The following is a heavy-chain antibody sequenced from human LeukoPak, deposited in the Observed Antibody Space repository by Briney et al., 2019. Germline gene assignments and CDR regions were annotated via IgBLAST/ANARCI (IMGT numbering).Heavy chain of an antibody. CDR2: IYYSGST. Sequence: SETLSLNCTVSGGSINSHYWSWIRQPPGMRLEWIGYIYYSGSTIYNASLKSRAIISIDMSGSQFSLRLSSVTAADTAVYYCARCRNVYTSSWWLDSWGQGTLVTVSS. D-gene: IGHD6-13*01. V-gene: IGHV4-59*11. CDR3: ARCRNVYTSSWWLDS. J-gene: IGHJ4*02. CDR1: GGSINSHY.